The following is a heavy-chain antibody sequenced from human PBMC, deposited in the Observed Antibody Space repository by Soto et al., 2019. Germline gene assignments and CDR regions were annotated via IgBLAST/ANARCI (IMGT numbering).Heavy chain of an antibody. D-gene: IGHD6-13*01. V-gene: IGHV3-48*02. CDR3: AREGSSSSWFSNWFDP. CDR1: GFTLSSYS. J-gene: IGHJ5*02. Sequence: EVQLVESGGGLVQPGGSLRLSCAASGFTLSSYSMNWVRQAPGKGLEWVSYISSSSSTIYYADSVKGRFTISRDNAKNSLYLQMNSLRDEDTAVYYCAREGSSSSWFSNWFDPWGQGTLVTVSS. CDR2: ISSSSSTI.